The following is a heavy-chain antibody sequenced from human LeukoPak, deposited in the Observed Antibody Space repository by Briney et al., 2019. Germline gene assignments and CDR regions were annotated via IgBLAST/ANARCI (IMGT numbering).Heavy chain of an antibody. CDR1: GFTFSSYS. D-gene: IGHD1-26*01. CDR2: ISSSSSYI. V-gene: IGHV3-21*01. Sequence: PGGSLRLSWAASGFTFSSYSMNWVRQAPGKGLEWVSSISSSSSYIYYADSVKGRFTISRDNAKNSLYLQMNSLRAEDTAVYYCARDSGSYYGGGDFGGYWGQGTLVTVSS. J-gene: IGHJ4*02. CDR3: ARDSGSYYGGGDFGGY.